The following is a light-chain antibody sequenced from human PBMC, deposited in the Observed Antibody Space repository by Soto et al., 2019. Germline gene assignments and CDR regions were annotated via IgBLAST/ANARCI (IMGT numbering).Light chain of an antibody. CDR3: QQRSNWPT. J-gene: IGKJ1*01. CDR1: QSVSSY. CDR2: DAS. V-gene: IGKV3-11*01. Sequence: GLTQSPATVSLSPGERATLSCRASQSVSSYLAWYQQKPGQAPRLLIYDASNRATGIPARFSGSGSGTDFTLTISSLEPEDFAVYYCQQRSNWPTFGQGTKV.